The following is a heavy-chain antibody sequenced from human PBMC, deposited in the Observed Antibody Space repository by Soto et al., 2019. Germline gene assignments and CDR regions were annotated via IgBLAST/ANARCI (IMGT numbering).Heavy chain of an antibody. D-gene: IGHD3-22*01. Sequence: GGSLRLSCTASGFTFGDYAMSWFRQAPGKGLEWVGFIRSKAYGGTTEYAASVKGRFTISRDDSKSIAYLQMNSLKTEDTAVYYCTREGYDSSGYYPGWFDPWGQGTLVTV. V-gene: IGHV3-49*03. CDR2: IRSKAYGGTT. CDR1: GFTFGDYA. J-gene: IGHJ5*02. CDR3: TREGYDSSGYYPGWFDP.